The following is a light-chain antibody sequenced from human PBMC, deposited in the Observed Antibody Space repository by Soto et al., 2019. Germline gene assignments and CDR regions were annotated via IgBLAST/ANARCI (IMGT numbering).Light chain of an antibody. V-gene: IGKV3-20*01. Sequence: IVLTQYKGTLSFSPGERSTLSCSSSLSVGTFLAWYQQKPGQAPRLLIYGASSRATVIPDRFSGSGSGTDFTLTISRLEPEDFAVYYCQQYSSSPPLTFGGGAKVDIK. CDR3: QQYSSSPPLT. J-gene: IGKJ4*01. CDR2: GAS. CDR1: LSVGTF.